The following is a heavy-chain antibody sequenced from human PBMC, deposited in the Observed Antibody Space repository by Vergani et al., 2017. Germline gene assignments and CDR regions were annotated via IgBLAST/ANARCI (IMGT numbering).Heavy chain of an antibody. CDR3: ATKSXGTPGCQIGYFRE. D-gene: IGHD1-1*01. CDR1: GFTPSYYG. CDR2: ISYDGTQK. J-gene: IGHJ1*01. V-gene: IGHV3-30*03. Sequence: QVHLVVSGGGVVQPGRSLRLSCVVSGFTPSYYGMHWVRQAPGKGLEWVAVISYDGTQKYYADSVKGRFTISRDNSKSTLYLQMNSLRTEDTAVYYCATKSXGTPGCQIGYFREWGQGTLVTVSS.